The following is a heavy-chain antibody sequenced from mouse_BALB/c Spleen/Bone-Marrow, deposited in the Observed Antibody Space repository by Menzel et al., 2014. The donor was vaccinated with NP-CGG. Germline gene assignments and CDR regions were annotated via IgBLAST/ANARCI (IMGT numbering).Heavy chain of an antibody. CDR1: GFTFSSYG. J-gene: IGHJ2*01. V-gene: IGHV5-6*01. CDR2: ISSRGSYT. CDR3: SRRSDYDYFDY. Sequence: VHLVESGGDLVKPGGSLKLSCAASGFTFSSYGMSWVRQTPDKRLEWVATISSRGSYTFYPDSVKGRFTISRDSAKNTLYLQMSSLKSEDTAIYYCSRRSDYDYFDYWGQGTTPTVSS. D-gene: IGHD2-4*01.